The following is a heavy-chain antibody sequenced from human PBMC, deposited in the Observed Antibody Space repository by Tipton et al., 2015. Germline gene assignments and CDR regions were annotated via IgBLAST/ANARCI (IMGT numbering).Heavy chain of an antibody. CDR1: GFSFSRYW. J-gene: IGHJ3*02. Sequence: GSLRLSCAASGFSFSRYWMHWVRQAPGKGLVWVSRINSDGSSTSYADSVKGRFTISRDNAKNTLYLQMNSLRAEDTAVYYCARGGQWLVWSAFDIWGQGTIVTVSS. CDR2: INSDGSST. CDR3: ARGGQWLVWSAFDI. D-gene: IGHD6-19*01. V-gene: IGHV3-74*01.